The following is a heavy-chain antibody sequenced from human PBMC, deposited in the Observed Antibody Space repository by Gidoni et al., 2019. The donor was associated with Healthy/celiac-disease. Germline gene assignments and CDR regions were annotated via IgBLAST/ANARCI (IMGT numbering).Heavy chain of an antibody. CDR1: GFTFSSSA. CDR2: IIGSGGST. J-gene: IGHJ5*02. CDR3: AKDPVLRYFDWLFVSGWFDP. V-gene: IGHV3-23*01. Sequence: EVQLLESGGGLVQPGGSLRLSCAASGFTFSSSAMSWVRQAPGKGLEWVSAIIGSGGSTYDAASVKGRFTISRDNSKNTLYLQMNSLRAEDTAVYYCAKDPVLRYFDWLFVSGWFDPWGQGTLVTVSS. D-gene: IGHD3-9*01.